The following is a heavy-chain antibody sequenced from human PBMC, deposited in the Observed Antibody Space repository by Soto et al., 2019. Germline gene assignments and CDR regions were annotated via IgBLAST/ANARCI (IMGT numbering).Heavy chain of an antibody. J-gene: IGHJ4*02. D-gene: IGHD3-10*01. CDR3: ARSRLITMVRGGPIDY. V-gene: IGHV1-69*13. CDR1: GGTFSSYA. CDR2: IIPIFGTA. Sequence: SVKVSCKASGGTFSSYAISWVRQAPGQGLEWMGGIIPIFGTANYAQKFQGRVTITADESTSTAYMELSSLRSEDTAVYYCARSRLITMVRGGPIDYWGQRTLVTVSS.